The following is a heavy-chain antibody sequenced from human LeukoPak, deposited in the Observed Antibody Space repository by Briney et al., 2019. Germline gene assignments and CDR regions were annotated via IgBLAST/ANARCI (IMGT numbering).Heavy chain of an antibody. J-gene: IGHJ3*02. V-gene: IGHV3-30*18. CDR2: LSYDGSNK. D-gene: IGHD2-2*01. CDR1: GFTFSSYG. CDR3: AKDSTDLGYCSSTSCFAHAFDI. Sequence: GGSLRLSCAASGFTFSSYGMHWVRQAPGKGLEWVAVLSYDGSNKYYADSVKGRFTISRDNSKNTLYLQMNSLRAEDTAVYYCAKDSTDLGYCSSTSCFAHAFDIWGQGTMVTVSS.